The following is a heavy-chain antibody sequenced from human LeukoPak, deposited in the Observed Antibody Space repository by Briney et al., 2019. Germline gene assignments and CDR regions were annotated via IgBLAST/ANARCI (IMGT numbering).Heavy chain of an antibody. D-gene: IGHD6-19*01. CDR1: GFTFSSYW. J-gene: IGHJ6*02. Sequence: GGSLRLSCAAPGFTFSSYWMSWVRQAPGKGLEWVANIKQDGSEKYYVDSVKGRFTISRDNAKNSLYLQMNSLRAEDTAVYYCARAGWYGAIKNYYGMDVWGQGTTVTVSS. V-gene: IGHV3-7*03. CDR3: ARAGWYGAIKNYYGMDV. CDR2: IKQDGSEK.